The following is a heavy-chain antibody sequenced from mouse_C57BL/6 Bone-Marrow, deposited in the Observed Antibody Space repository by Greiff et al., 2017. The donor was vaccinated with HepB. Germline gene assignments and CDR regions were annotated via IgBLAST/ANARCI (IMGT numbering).Heavy chain of an antibody. CDR3: LYDYDE. J-gene: IGHJ2*01. CDR2: IDPENGDT. D-gene: IGHD2-4*01. CDR1: GFNIKDDY. V-gene: IGHV14-4*01. Sequence: EVQVVESGAELVRPGASVKLSCTASGFNIKDDYMHWVKQRPEQGLEWIGWIDPENGDTEYASKFQGKATITADTSSNTAYLQLSSLTSEDTAVYYCLYDYDEGGQGTTLTVSS.